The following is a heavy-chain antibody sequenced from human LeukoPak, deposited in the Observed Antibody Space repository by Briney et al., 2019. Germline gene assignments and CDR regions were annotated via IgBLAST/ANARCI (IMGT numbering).Heavy chain of an antibody. J-gene: IGHJ4*02. CDR2: ISGSGGST. CDR1: GFTFSSYG. V-gene: IGHV3-23*01. Sequence: GGSLRLSCAASGFTFSSYGMSWVRQAPGKGLEWVSAISGSGGSTYYADSVKGRFTISRDNSKNTLYLQMNSLRAEDTAVYYCAKCGLYYGDYVGYYFDYWGQGTLVTVSS. D-gene: IGHD4-17*01. CDR3: AKCGLYYGDYVGYYFDY.